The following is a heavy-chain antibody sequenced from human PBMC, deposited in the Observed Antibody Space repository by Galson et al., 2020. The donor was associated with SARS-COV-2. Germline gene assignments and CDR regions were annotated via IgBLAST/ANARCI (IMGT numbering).Heavy chain of an antibody. CDR1: GFTFSSYA. V-gene: IGHV3-30*04. Sequence: GGSLRLSCAASGFTFSSYAMHWVRQAPGKGLEWVAVISYDGSNKYYADSVKGRFTISRDNSKNTLYLQMNSLRAEDTAVYYCARDGMIRINYGMDVWGQGTTVTVSS. CDR2: ISYDGSNK. CDR3: ARDGMIRINYGMDV. D-gene: IGHD3-10*01. J-gene: IGHJ6*02.